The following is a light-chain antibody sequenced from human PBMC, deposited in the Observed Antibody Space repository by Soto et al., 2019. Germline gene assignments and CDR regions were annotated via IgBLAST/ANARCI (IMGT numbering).Light chain of an antibody. CDR2: GAS. CDR3: QQYGGSPRT. CDR1: QSVSSN. J-gene: IGKJ1*01. Sequence: EIVLTQSPATLSVSPGERATLSCRASQSVSSNLAWYQQKPGQAPRLLISGASSRATGIPDRFTGSGSGTDFTLTISRLEPEDFAVYYCQQYGGSPRTFGQGTKVDNK. V-gene: IGKV3-20*01.